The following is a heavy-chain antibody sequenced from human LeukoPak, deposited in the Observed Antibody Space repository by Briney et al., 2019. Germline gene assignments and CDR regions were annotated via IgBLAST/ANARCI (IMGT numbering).Heavy chain of an antibody. D-gene: IGHD6-19*01. CDR2: IWYDGSIK. Sequence: PGGSLRLSCAASGFTFSSSGMHWVRQAPGKGLEWVALIWYDGSIKYYTDSVKGRFTISRDSSKNTLYLQMNSLRAEDTAVYYCAVAVVGGHDYWGQGTLVTVSS. CDR1: GFTFSSSG. V-gene: IGHV3-33*01. J-gene: IGHJ4*02. CDR3: AVAVVGGHDY.